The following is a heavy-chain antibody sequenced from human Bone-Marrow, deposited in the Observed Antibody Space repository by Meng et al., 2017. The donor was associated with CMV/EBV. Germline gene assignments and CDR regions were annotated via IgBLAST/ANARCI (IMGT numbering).Heavy chain of an antibody. CDR2: IIPIFGTA. CDR1: GGTFSSYA. V-gene: IGHV1-69*05. Sequence: SVKVSCKASGGTFSSYAISWVRQAPGQGLEWMGGIIPIFGTANYAQKFQGRVTITTDESTSTAYMELSSLRSEDTAVYYCARQGMRAFVYYYGMDVWGQRTTVTVSS. J-gene: IGHJ6*02. CDR3: ARQGMRAFVYYYGMDV.